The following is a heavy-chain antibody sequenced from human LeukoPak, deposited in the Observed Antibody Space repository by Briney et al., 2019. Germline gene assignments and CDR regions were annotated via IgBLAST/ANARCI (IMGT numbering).Heavy chain of an antibody. V-gene: IGHV1-18*04. Sequence: ASVKVSCKASGYTFTSYGISWVRQAPGQGLEWMGWISAYNGNTNYAQKLQGRVTMTTDTSTSTAYMELRSLRSDDTAVYYCARDAWYSGYEAELVLGSFDPWGQGTLVTVSS. J-gene: IGHJ5*02. CDR1: GYTFTSYG. D-gene: IGHD5-12*01. CDR3: ARDAWYSGYEAELVLGSFDP. CDR2: ISAYNGNT.